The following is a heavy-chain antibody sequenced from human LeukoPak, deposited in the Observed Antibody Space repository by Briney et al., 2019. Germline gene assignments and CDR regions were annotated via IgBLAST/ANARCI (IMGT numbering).Heavy chain of an antibody. Sequence: EASVKVSCKASGYTFTGYYMHWVRQAPGQGLEWMGWINPNSGGTNYAQKFQGRVTMTRDTSISTAYMELSRLRSDDTAVYYCASPSGGSYFLFDYWGQGTLVTVSS. CDR2: INPNSGGT. D-gene: IGHD1-26*01. V-gene: IGHV1-2*02. CDR1: GYTFTGYY. CDR3: ASPSGGSYFLFDY. J-gene: IGHJ4*02.